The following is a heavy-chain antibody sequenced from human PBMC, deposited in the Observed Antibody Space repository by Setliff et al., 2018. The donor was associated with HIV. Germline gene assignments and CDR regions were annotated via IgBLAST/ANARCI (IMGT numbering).Heavy chain of an antibody. CDR2: INPSGGST. J-gene: IGHJ4*02. CDR3: AREDCSGGSCYGSDY. Sequence: ASVKVSCKASGYTFTSYYMHWVRQAPGQGLEWMGIINPSGGSTSYAQKFQGRVTMTRDTSTSTVYMELSSLRSEDTAVYYCAREDCSGGSCYGSDYWGQGTLVTRLL. V-gene: IGHV1-46*01. CDR1: GYTFTSYY. D-gene: IGHD2-15*01.